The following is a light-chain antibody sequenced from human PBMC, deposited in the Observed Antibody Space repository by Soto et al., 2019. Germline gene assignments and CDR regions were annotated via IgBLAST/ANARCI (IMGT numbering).Light chain of an antibody. CDR1: SSDVGGYEY. CDR3: TSYSGSTAYL. V-gene: IGLV2-14*01. J-gene: IGLJ1*01. Sequence: QSVLTQPASVSGSPGQSITISCTGTSSDVGGYEYVSWYQLHPGKAPKLMVFEVSNRPSGVSYRFSGSKSGNTASLTISGLQAEDEADYFCTSYSGSTAYLFGTGTKVTVL. CDR2: EVS.